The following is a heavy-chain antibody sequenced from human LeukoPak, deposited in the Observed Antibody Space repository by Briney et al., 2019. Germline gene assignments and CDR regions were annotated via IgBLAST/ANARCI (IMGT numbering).Heavy chain of an antibody. Sequence: GGSLRLSCAASGSTFSSYWMSWVRQAPGKGLEWVANIKQDGSEKYYVDSVKGRFTISRDNAKNSLYLQMNSLRAEDTAVYYCATGGYCSGGSCSYYYYGMDVWGQGTTVTVSS. V-gene: IGHV3-7*01. D-gene: IGHD2-15*01. J-gene: IGHJ6*02. CDR2: IKQDGSEK. CDR1: GSTFSSYW. CDR3: ATGGYCSGGSCSYYYYGMDV.